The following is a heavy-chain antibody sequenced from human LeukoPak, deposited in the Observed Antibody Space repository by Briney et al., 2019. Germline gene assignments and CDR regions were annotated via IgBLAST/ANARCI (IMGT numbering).Heavy chain of an antibody. CDR1: GYTFTGYY. CDR2: INPNSGGT. J-gene: IGHJ3*02. V-gene: IGHV1-2*02. CDR3: AREVTTVTTDAFDI. D-gene: IGHD4-17*01. Sequence: ASVKVSCKASGYTFTGYYMHWVRQAPGQGLEWMGWINPNSGGTNYAQKFQGRVTMTRDTSISTAYMELSRLRSDDTAVYYCAREVTTVTTDAFDIWDQGTMVTVSS.